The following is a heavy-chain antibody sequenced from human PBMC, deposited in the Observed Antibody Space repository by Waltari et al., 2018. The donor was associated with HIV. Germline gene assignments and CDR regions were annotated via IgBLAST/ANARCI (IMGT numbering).Heavy chain of an antibody. V-gene: IGHV4-39*01. J-gene: IGHJ4*02. CDR1: GGPISSNNYY. Sequence: QLQLQESGPGLVKPAETLSLTCTVSGGPISSNNYYWGWIRQPPGKGLEWSGSIYYSGTTYNNPSLRSRVTMSVDTSKNQFSLRLSSVTAADTAVYYCARLDNLRIDYWGQGTLVTVSS. D-gene: IGHD4-17*01. CDR3: ARLDNLRIDY. CDR2: IYYSGTT.